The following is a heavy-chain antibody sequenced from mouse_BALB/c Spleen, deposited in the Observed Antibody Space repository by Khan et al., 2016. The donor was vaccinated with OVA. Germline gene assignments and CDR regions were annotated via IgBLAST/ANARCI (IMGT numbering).Heavy chain of an antibody. V-gene: IGHV3-8*02. D-gene: IGHD2-14*01. CDR2: MIYTGYT. CDR3: ARSTYRYGFAY. J-gene: IGHJ3*01. Sequence: EVQLQESGPSLVKPSQTLSLTCSVTGDSITSGYWSWIRKFPGNKLEYMGYMIYTGYTYYNPSLKSRISITRHTSKNQYYLQLNSVTTEDTATYYCARSTYRYGFAYWGQGTLVTVSA. CDR1: GDSITSGY.